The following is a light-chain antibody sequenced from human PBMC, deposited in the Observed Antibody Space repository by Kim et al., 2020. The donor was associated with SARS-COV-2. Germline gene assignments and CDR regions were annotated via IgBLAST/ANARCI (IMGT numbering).Light chain of an antibody. CDR3: QQYYSTPRT. V-gene: IGKV4-1*01. CDR1: QSVLYSSNNKNY. J-gene: IGKJ1*01. CDR2: WAS. Sequence: ATINCKSSQSVLYSSNNKNYLAWYQQKPGQPPKLLIYWASTRESGVPDRFSGSGSGTDFTLTISILQAEDVAVYYCQQYYSTPRTFGQGTKVDIK.